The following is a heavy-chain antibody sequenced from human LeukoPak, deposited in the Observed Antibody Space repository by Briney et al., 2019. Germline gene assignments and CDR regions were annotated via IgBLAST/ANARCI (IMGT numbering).Heavy chain of an antibody. V-gene: IGHV4-59*11. D-gene: IGHD2-2*01. CDR2: IYYSGST. J-gene: IGHJ6*03. Sequence: SETLSLTCTVSGGSISSHYWSWIQQPPGKGLEWIGYIYYSGSTNYNPSLKSRVTISVDTSKNQFSLKLSSVTAADTAVYYCAREVVGQAGEFYYYYYMDVWGKGTTVTVSS. CDR3: AREVVGQAGEFYYYYYMDV. CDR1: GGSISSHY.